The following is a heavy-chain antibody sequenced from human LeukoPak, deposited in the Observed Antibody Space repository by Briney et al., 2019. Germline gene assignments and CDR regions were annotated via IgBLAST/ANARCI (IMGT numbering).Heavy chain of an antibody. Sequence: SETLSLTCTVSGGSISSSSYYWGWIRQPPGKGLEWIGSIYYSGSTYYNPSLKSRVTISVDTSKNQFSLKLGSVTAADTAVYYCAVALGYYFDYWGQGTLVTVSS. CDR3: AVALGYYFDY. V-gene: IGHV4-39*07. CDR1: GGSISSSSYY. J-gene: IGHJ4*02. CDR2: IYYSGST. D-gene: IGHD3-16*01.